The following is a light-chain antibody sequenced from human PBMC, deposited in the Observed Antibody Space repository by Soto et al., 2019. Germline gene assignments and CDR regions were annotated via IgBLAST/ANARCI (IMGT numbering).Light chain of an antibody. J-gene: IGKJ1*01. CDR2: GAS. V-gene: IGKV3-20*01. CDR3: QQCDTSPWT. Sequence: EIVLTQSPDTLSLSPGERATLSCRASQIISSYLAWYQQKPGQAPRLLIYGASSRATGIPDRFSGSGSGTDFTLAISRLEPGDSAVYFCQQCDTSPWTFGQGTKVEIK. CDR1: QIISSY.